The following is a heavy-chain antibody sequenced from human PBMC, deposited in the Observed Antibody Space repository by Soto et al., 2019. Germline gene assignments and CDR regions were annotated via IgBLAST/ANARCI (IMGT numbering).Heavy chain of an antibody. D-gene: IGHD6-6*01. CDR2: IYWNDDK. V-gene: IGHV2-5*01. CDR3: AYRRFAKYSSLPADFDY. Sequence: QITLKESGPTLVKPTQTLTLTCTFSGFSLNTSGVGVGWIRQPPGKALEWLALIYWNDDKHYSPSLKSRLTITEDTSKNQVVLTMTNMDPVDTATYYCAYRRFAKYSSLPADFDYWGQGTLVTVSS. J-gene: IGHJ4*02. CDR1: GFSLNTSGVG.